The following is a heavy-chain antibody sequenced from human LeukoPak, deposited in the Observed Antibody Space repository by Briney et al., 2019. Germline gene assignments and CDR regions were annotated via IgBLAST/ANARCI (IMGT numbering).Heavy chain of an antibody. CDR2: FDPEDGET. J-gene: IGHJ4*02. V-gene: IGHV1-24*01. CDR1: GYTLTELS. Sequence: ASVKVSCKVSGYTLTELSMHWVRQAPGKGLEWMGGFDPEDGETIYAQKFQGRVTMTEDTSTDTAYMELSSLRSEDTAVYYCATTSRYFDWLLPFDYWSQGTLVTVSS. D-gene: IGHD3-9*01. CDR3: ATTSRYFDWLLPFDY.